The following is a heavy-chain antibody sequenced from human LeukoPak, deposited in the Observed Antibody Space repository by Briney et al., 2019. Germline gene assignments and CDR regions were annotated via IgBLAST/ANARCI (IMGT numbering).Heavy chain of an antibody. CDR1: GYTSTVYY. D-gene: IGHD6-19*01. Sequence: ASVRVSSKPSGYTSTVYYMHWVRQAPGQGLEWMGWINPNSGGTNYAQKLQGRVTMTRDTSISTAYMELSRLRSDDTAVYYCARDKGYSSGWYPDYWGQGTLVTVSS. J-gene: IGHJ4*02. CDR3: ARDKGYSSGWYPDY. CDR2: INPNSGGT. V-gene: IGHV1-2*02.